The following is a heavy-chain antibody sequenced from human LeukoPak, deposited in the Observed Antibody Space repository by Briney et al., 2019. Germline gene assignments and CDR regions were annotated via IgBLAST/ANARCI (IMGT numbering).Heavy chain of an antibody. V-gene: IGHV4-61*02. CDR1: GGSISSGSYY. CDR3: VRDSSGYYPIFDY. Sequence: PSETLSLTCTVSGGSISSGSYYWSWIRQPAGKGLEWIGRIYTSGSTNYNPSLKSRVTISVDTSKNQFSLKLSYVTATDTAVYYCVRDSSGYYPIFDYWGQGTLVTVSS. D-gene: IGHD3-22*01. CDR2: IYTSGST. J-gene: IGHJ4*02.